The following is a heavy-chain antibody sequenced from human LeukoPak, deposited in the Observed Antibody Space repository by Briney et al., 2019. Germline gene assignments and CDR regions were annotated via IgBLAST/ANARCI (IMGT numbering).Heavy chain of an antibody. CDR3: ARDMGYCSGGTCYSDSYGMDV. J-gene: IGHJ6*02. Sequence: GALRLSCAASGFTLSRHWMTWVRQAPGKGLEWVANIKHDGSEKNYVDSVKGRFTISRDNSKSTLYLQMNSLRAEDTAVYYCARDMGYCSGGTCYSDSYGMDVWGQGTTVTVSS. CDR1: GFTLSRHW. CDR2: IKHDGSEK. V-gene: IGHV3-7*01. D-gene: IGHD2-15*01.